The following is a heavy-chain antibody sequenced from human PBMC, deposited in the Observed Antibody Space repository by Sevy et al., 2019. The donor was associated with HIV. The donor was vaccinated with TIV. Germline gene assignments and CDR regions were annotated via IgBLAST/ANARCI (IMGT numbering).Heavy chain of an antibody. J-gene: IGHJ6*03. CDR2: IYYSGSA. V-gene: IGHV4-59*01. CDR3: ARVGRYYYDSSGYYYVLNYYYMDV. Sequence: SETLSLTCTVSGGSISSYYWSWIRQPPGKGLEWIGYIYYSGSANYNPSLKSRVTISVDTSKNQFSLKLSSVTAADTAVYYCARVGRYYYDSSGYYYVLNYYYMDVWGKGTTVTVSS. CDR1: GGSISSYY. D-gene: IGHD3-22*01.